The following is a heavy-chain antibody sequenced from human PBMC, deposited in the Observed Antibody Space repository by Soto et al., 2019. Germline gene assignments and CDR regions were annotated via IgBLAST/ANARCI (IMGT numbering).Heavy chain of an antibody. D-gene: IGHD4-17*01. CDR3: ARGASGTTVTLYYYYYYGMDV. Sequence: SETLSLTCAVYCGSFSGYYWSWIRQPPGKGLEWIGEINHSGSTNYNPSLKSRVTISVDTSKNQFSLKLSSVTAADTAVYYCARGASGTTVTLYYYYYYGMDVWGQGTTVTVSS. J-gene: IGHJ6*02. CDR1: CGSFSGYY. CDR2: INHSGST. V-gene: IGHV4-34*01.